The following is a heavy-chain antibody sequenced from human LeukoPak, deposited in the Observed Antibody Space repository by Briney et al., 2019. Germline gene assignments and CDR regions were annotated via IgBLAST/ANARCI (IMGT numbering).Heavy chain of an antibody. CDR2: IWYDGSNK. D-gene: IGHD4-11*01. CDR1: GFTFSSYG. V-gene: IGHV3-33*01. J-gene: IGHJ5*02. CDR3: ARESKDYRNWFDP. Sequence: PGRSLRLSCAASGFTFSSYGMHWVRQAPGKGLEWVAVIWYDGSNKYYADSVKGRFTISRDNSKNTLYLQMNSLRAEDTAVYYCARESKDYRNWFDPWGQGTLVTVYS.